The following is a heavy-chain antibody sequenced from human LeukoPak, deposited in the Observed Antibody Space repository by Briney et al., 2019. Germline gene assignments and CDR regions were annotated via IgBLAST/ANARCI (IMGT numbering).Heavy chain of an antibody. CDR3: ARESYDILTGYHNWFDP. D-gene: IGHD3-9*01. V-gene: IGHV1-18*01. J-gene: IGHJ5*02. CDR1: GYTFTCYG. CDR2: ISAYNGNT. Sequence: ASVKVSCKASGYTFTCYGISWVRQAPGQGLEWMGWISAYNGNTNYAQKLQGRVTMTTDTSTSTAYMEPRSLRSDDTAVYYCARESYDILTGYHNWFDPWGQGTLVTVSS.